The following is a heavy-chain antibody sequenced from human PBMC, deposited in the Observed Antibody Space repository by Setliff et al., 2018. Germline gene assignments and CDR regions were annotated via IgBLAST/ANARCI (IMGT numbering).Heavy chain of an antibody. J-gene: IGHJ4*02. CDR3: ARGRSGYANY. CDR1: GGSISSYY. CDR2: IYYSGST. Sequence: KTSETLSLTCTVSGGSISSYYWSWIRQPPGKGLEWIGYIYYSGSTNYNPSLKSRVTISVDTSKNQFSLKLSSVTAADTAVYYCARGRSGYANYWGQGTLVTVSS. V-gene: IGHV4-59*01. D-gene: IGHD5-12*01.